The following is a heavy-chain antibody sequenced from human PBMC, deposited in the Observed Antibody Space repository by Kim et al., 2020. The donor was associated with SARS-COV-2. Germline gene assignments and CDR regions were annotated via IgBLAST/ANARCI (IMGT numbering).Heavy chain of an antibody. Sequence: GGSLRLSCAASGFTFSSYAMSWVRQAPGKGLEWVSAISGSGGSTYYADSVKGRFTISRDNSKNTLYLQMNSLRAEDTAVYYCAKSERYSSGWYGSRGAEGDYWGQGTLVTVSS. V-gene: IGHV3-23*01. J-gene: IGHJ4*02. CDR1: GFTFSSYA. CDR3: AKSERYSSGWYGSRGAEGDY. D-gene: IGHD6-19*01. CDR2: ISGSGGST.